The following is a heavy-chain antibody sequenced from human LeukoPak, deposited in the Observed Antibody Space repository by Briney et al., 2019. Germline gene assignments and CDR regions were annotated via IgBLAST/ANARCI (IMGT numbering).Heavy chain of an antibody. Sequence: GGSLRLSCAASGFTFSSYEMNWVRQAPGKGLEWVSYISSSGSTIYYADSVKGRFTISRDNAKNSLYLQMNSLRAEDTAVYYCARDRYGANFDYWAQGTLVTVSS. CDR2: ISSSGSTI. CDR1: GFTFSSYE. J-gene: IGHJ4*02. V-gene: IGHV3-48*03. CDR3: ARDRYGANFDY. D-gene: IGHD4-17*01.